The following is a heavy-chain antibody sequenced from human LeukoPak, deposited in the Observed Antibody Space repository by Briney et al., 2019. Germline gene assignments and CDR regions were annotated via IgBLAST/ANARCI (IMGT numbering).Heavy chain of an antibody. D-gene: IGHD3-10*01. Sequence: SETLSLTCAVYGGSFSGYYWSWIRQPPGKGLEWIGEINHSGSTNYNPSLKSRVTISVDTSKNQFSLKLSSVTAADTAVYYCARRALWFGDIGPWGQGTLVTVSS. CDR2: INHSGST. CDR1: GGSFSGYY. CDR3: ARRALWFGDIGP. V-gene: IGHV4-34*01. J-gene: IGHJ5*02.